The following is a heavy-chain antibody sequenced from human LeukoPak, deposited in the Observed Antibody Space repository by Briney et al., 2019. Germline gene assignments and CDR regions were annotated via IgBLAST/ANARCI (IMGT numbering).Heavy chain of an antibody. CDR2: IKSKTDGGTT. D-gene: IGHD6-19*01. CDR1: GFTFSSYA. J-gene: IGHJ6*02. CDR3: TTDLQWLVLPSYYYYYGMDV. Sequence: GGSLRLSCAASGFTFSSYAMHWVRQAPGKGLEWVGRIKSKTDGGTTDYAAPVKGRFTISRDDSKNTLYLQMNSLKTEDTAVYYCTTDLQWLVLPSYYYYYGMDVWGQGTTVTVSS. V-gene: IGHV3-15*01.